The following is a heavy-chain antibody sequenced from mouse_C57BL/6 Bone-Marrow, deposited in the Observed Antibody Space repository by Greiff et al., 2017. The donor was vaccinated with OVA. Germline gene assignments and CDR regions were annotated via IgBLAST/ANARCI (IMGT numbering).Heavy chain of an antibody. V-gene: IGHV5-12*01. CDR2: ISNGGGST. Sequence: EVMLVESGGGLVQPGGSLKLSCAASGFTFSDYYMYWVRQTPEKRLEWVAYISNGGGSTYYPDTVKGRFTISRDNAKNTLYLQMSRLKSEDTAMYYCARGLAWFAYWGQGTLVTVSA. CDR1: GFTFSDYY. J-gene: IGHJ3*01. CDR3: ARGLAWFAY.